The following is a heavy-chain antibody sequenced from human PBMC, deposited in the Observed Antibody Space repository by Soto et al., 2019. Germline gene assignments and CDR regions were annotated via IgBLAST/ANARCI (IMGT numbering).Heavy chain of an antibody. CDR1: GGSSSNFG. J-gene: IGHJ5*02. CDR2: MYYDGTI. Sequence: FETLSLTWNVAGGSSSNFGWTWIRQSTEKGLEWIGYMYYDGTINYNPSLKSRVTISIDTSKNQFSLTLKSVTAADTAGYYGARGGNWFDPWGQGVLVTVSS. CDR3: ARGGNWFDP. D-gene: IGHD3-16*01. V-gene: IGHV4-59*01.